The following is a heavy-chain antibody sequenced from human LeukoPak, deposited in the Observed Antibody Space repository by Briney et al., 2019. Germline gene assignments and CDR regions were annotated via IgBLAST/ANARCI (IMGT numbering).Heavy chain of an antibody. CDR3: TRGLVVLSATSWAFDI. D-gene: IGHD2-15*01. J-gene: IGHJ3*02. CDR2: MNRNSGNT. Sequence: ASVKLSCKASGYTFTSYDINWVRQATGQGLEWMGWMNRNSGNTGYAQKFQARVSMTRNTSISTAYMELSSLRSEDTAVYYCTRGLVVLSATSWAFDIWGHGTMVTVSS. V-gene: IGHV1-8*01. CDR1: GYTFTSYD.